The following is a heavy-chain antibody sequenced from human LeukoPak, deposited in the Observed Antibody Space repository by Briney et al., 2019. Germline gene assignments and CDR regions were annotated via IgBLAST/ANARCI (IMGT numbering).Heavy chain of an antibody. J-gene: IGHJ4*02. V-gene: IGHV4-38-2*01. D-gene: IGHD5-18*01. Sequence: SETLSLTCAVSGYSISNSYYWGWIRQSPGKGLEWIASMFHSGKTYYNPSLKSLVTISVESSENQFSLKLSSVTAANTAVYYCTSISPCSYGEFDHWGQGTLVTVSS. CDR2: MFHSGKT. CDR3: TSISPCSYGEFDH. CDR1: GYSISNSYY.